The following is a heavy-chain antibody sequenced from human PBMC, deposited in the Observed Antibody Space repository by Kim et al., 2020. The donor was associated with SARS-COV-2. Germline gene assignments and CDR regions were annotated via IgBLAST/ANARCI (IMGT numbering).Heavy chain of an antibody. V-gene: IGHV3-7*01. CDR3: AREGWELLDAFDI. D-gene: IGHD1-26*01. J-gene: IGHJ3*02. Sequence: VDSVKGRFTISRDNAKNSLYLQINSLRAEDTAVYYCAREGWELLDAFDIWGQGTMVTVSS.